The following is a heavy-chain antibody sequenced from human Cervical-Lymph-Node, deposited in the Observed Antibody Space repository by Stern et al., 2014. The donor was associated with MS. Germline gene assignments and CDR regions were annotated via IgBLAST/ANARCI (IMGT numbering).Heavy chain of an antibody. D-gene: IGHD6-13*01. J-gene: IGHJ4*02. Sequence: VQLVESGGGVVQPGRSLRLSCAASGFMFSSYGMHWVRQAPGKGLAWVATIWYTGTNKDYADSVKGRFTISRDNSKDTLYLQMNSLRAEDTAMYFCASITAAGIAGLDYWGQGTLVIVSS. V-gene: IGHV3-33*01. CDR1: GFMFSSYG. CDR3: ASITAAGIAGLDY. CDR2: IWYTGTNK.